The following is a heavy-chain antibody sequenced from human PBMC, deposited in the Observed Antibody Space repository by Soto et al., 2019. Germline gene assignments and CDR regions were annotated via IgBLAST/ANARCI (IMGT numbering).Heavy chain of an antibody. J-gene: IGHJ5*02. CDR2: IIPIFGTA. Sequence: SVKVSCKASGGTFSSYAISWVRQAPGQGLEWMGGIIPIFGTANYAQKFQGRVTITADESTSTAYMELSSLRSEDTAVYYCALEEVYAIGNRFDPWGQGTLVTVSS. CDR1: GGTFSSYA. V-gene: IGHV1-69*13. CDR3: ALEEVYAIGNRFDP. D-gene: IGHD2-8*01.